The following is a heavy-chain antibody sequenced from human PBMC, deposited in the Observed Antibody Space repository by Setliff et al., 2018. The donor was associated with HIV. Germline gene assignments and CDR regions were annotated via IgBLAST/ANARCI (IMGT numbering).Heavy chain of an antibody. J-gene: IGHJ4*02. Sequence: SVKVSCKASGDTFSNYAISWVRQAPGQGLEWMGGIIPIFGTANYAQKFEGRVTITADESTSTAYMELSSLRSEDTAVYYCAATYYYDSSGLHGFDYWGQGTLVTVSS. CDR1: GDTFSNYA. CDR2: IIPIFGTA. V-gene: IGHV1-69*13. CDR3: AATYYYDSSGLHGFDY. D-gene: IGHD3-22*01.